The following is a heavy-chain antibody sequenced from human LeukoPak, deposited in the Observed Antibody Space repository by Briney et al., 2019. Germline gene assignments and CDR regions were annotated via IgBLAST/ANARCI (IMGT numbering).Heavy chain of an antibody. D-gene: IGHD3-22*01. CDR3: ARQYYYDSSGYYLGY. V-gene: IGHV4-38-2*01. CDR1: GYSISTGYY. CDR2: MYYSGST. J-gene: IGHJ4*02. Sequence: KPSETLSLTCAVSGYSISTGYYWGWIRQPPGTGLEWIGGMYYSGSTYYNPSLKSRVTISVDTSKNQFSLKLSSVTAADTAVYYCARQYYYDSSGYYLGYWGQETLVTVSS.